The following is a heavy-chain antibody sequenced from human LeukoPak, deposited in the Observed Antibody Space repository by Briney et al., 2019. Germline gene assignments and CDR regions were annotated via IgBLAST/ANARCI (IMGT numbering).Heavy chain of an antibody. Sequence: GGSLRLSCAASGFTFSTYAMSWVRQAPGKGLEWVSAISGSGGSTYYPGSVKGRFTISRENAKNSLYLQMNSLRAEDAAVYYCARDPGYYDILTGRYYYYYGMDVWGQGTTVTVSS. D-gene: IGHD3-9*01. J-gene: IGHJ6*01. CDR1: GFTFSTYA. CDR2: ISGSGGST. CDR3: ARDPGYYDILTGRYYYYYGMDV. V-gene: IGHV3-23*01.